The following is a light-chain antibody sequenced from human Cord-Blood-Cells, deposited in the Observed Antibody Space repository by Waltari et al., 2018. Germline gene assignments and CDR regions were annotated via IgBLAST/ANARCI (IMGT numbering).Light chain of an antibody. CDR1: ALPKQY. CDR2: KDS. Sequence: SYELTQPPSVSVSPGQTARITCSGDALPKQYAYWYQQKPGQAPVLVIYKDSERPSWIPERFSSSRSEKTVTLTSSGVQAEDEADDYCQSADSSGTYWVFGGGTKLTVL. J-gene: IGLJ3*02. V-gene: IGLV3-25*03. CDR3: QSADSSGTYWV.